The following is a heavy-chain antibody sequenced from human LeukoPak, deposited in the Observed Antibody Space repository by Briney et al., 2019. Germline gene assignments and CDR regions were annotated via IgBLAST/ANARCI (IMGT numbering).Heavy chain of an antibody. J-gene: IGHJ4*02. V-gene: IGHV3-21*01. Sequence: GGSLRLSCAASGFTFSSYSMNWVRQAPGKGLEWVSSISSSSSYIYYADSVKGRFTISRDNAKNSLYLQINSLRAEDTAVYYCARWRLAVAGTAPDYWGQGTLVTVSS. CDR1: GFTFSSYS. CDR3: ARWRLAVAGTAPDY. D-gene: IGHD6-19*01. CDR2: ISSSSSYI.